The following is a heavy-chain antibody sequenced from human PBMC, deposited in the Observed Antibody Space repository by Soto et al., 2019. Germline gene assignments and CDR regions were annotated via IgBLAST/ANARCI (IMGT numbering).Heavy chain of an antibody. V-gene: IGHV3-13*01. Sequence: GGSLRLSCAASGFTFSSYDMHWVRQATGKGLEWVSAIGTAGDTYYPGSVKGRFTISRENAKNSLYLQMNSLRAEDTAVYYCARGVPRGYSGYDLVVGYFDYWGQGTLVTVSS. CDR3: ARGVPRGYSGYDLVVGYFDY. J-gene: IGHJ4*02. CDR1: GFTFSSYD. CDR2: IGTAGDT. D-gene: IGHD5-12*01.